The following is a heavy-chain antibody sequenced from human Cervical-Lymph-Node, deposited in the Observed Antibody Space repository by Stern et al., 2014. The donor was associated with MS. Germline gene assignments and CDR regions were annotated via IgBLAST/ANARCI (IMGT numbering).Heavy chain of an antibody. CDR2: IRSKANSYTT. V-gene: IGHV3-73*01. CDR3: TRLMSYDAFDI. CDR1: GFTFGGFA. Sequence: EVQLVESGGGLVQPGGSLKLSCAASGFTFGGFAMHWVRQASGKGLEWVGRIRSKANSYTTAYGASVKGRFTVSRDDSKNTAYLQMNSLKTEDTAVYYCTRLMSYDAFDIWGQGTMVTVSS. D-gene: IGHD2-8*01. J-gene: IGHJ3*02.